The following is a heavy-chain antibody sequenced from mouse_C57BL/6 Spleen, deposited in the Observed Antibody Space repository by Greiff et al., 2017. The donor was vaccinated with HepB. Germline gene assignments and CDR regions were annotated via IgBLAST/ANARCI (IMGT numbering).Heavy chain of an antibody. D-gene: IGHD3-2*02. V-gene: IGHV1-69*01. Sequence: QVQLQQPGAELVMPGASVKLSCKASGYTFTSYWMHWVKQRPGQGLEWIGEIDPSDSYTNYNQKFKGKSTLTVDKSSSTAYMQLSSLTSEDSAVYYCARWQAGAMDYWGQGTSVTVSS. CDR1: GYTFTSYW. CDR3: ARWQAGAMDY. CDR2: IDPSDSYT. J-gene: IGHJ4*01.